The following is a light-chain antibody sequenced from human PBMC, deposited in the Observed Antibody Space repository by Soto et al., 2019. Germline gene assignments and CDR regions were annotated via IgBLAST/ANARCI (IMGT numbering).Light chain of an antibody. V-gene: IGKV3-15*01. CDR3: QQYNNWPPWT. CDR2: GAS. Sequence: EIVMTQSPATLSVSPGERVTLSCRASQTVSSNLAWYQQKPGQAPRLLIHGASTRATGMSARFSGSGSGTEFTLTISSLQSEDFAVYYCQQYNNWPPWTFGQGTKVEI. J-gene: IGKJ1*01. CDR1: QTVSSN.